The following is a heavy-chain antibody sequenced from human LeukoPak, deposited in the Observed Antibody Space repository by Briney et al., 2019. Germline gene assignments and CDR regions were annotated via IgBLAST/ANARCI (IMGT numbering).Heavy chain of an antibody. CDR2: ISGSGGST. Sequence: GGSLRLSCAASGFTFSSYAMSWVRQAPGKGLEWVSAISGSGGSTYYADSVKGRFTISRDNSKNTLYLQMNSLRVEDTAVYYCARDRSISAAGYFDYWGQGTLVTVSS. CDR3: ARDRSISAAGYFDY. D-gene: IGHD6-13*01. CDR1: GFTFSSYA. J-gene: IGHJ4*02. V-gene: IGHV3-23*01.